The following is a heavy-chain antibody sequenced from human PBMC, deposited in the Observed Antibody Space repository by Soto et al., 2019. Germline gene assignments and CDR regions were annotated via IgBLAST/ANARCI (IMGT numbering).Heavy chain of an antibody. CDR2: MNPNSGNT. CDR1: GYTFTSYD. Sequence: QVQLVQSGAEVKKPGASVKVSCKASGYTFTSYDINWVRQATGQGLEWMGWMNPNSGNTGYAQKFQGRGTMTRNTSISTAYMERSSLRSEDTAVYYCARERTGTTSMDVWGQGTTVTVSS. J-gene: IGHJ6*02. D-gene: IGHD1-1*01. CDR3: ARERTGTTSMDV. V-gene: IGHV1-8*01.